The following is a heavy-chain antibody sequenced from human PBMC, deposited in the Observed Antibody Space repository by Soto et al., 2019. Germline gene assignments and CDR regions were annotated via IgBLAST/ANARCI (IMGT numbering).Heavy chain of an antibody. CDR3: AKDFVPPGHNKIFGVVIIQLERDY. Sequence: GGSLRLSCAASGFTFSSYAMSWVRQAPGKGLEWVSAISGSGGSTYYADSVKGRFTISRDNSKNTLYLQMNSLRAEDTAVYYCAKDFVPPGHNKIFGVVIIQLERDYWGQGTLVTVSS. V-gene: IGHV3-23*01. D-gene: IGHD3-3*01. CDR2: ISGSGGST. J-gene: IGHJ4*02. CDR1: GFTFSSYA.